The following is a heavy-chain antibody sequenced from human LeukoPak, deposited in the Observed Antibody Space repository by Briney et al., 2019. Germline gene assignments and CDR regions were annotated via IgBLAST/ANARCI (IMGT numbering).Heavy chain of an antibody. V-gene: IGHV4-38-2*01. D-gene: IGHD3-9*01. CDR3: AARDILTGYPPNAVRFDY. J-gene: IGHJ4*02. Sequence: SETLSLTCAVSGYSISSGYYWGWIRQPPGKGLEWIGSIYHSGSTYYNPSLKSRVTISVDTSKNQFSLKLSSVTAADTAVYYCAARDILTGYPPNAVRFDYWGQGTLVTVSS. CDR1: GYSISSGYY. CDR2: IYHSGST.